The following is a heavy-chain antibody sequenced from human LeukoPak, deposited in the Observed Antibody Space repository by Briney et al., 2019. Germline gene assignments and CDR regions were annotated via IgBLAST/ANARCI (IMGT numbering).Heavy chain of an antibody. Sequence: GGSLRLSCAASGFTVSSNYTSWVRQAPGKGLEWVSVIYSGGSTYYADSVKGRFTISRDNSKNTLYLQMNSLRAEDTAVYYCARDTRTGYSYGRDAFDIWGQGTMVTVSS. J-gene: IGHJ3*02. CDR1: GFTVSSNY. CDR3: ARDTRTGYSYGRDAFDI. D-gene: IGHD5-18*01. V-gene: IGHV3-53*01. CDR2: IYSGGST.